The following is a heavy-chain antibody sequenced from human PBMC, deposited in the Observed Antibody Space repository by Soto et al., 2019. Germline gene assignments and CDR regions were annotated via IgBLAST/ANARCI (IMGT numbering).Heavy chain of an antibody. CDR3: VHTVMVHIITGGHYFDY. D-gene: IGHD2-8*01. CDR1: AFSLSTNGVG. CDR2: IYWNEDK. V-gene: IGHV2-5*01. Sequence: SGPTLANPTQTLTLTCTFSAFSLSTNGVGVGWIRPPPAKPLEWLAVIYWNEDKRYSPSLKIRLSITTDTTNNQVALTMTTMDPVDTATYYCVHTVMVHIITGGHYFDYSGPGILVTVSS. J-gene: IGHJ4*02.